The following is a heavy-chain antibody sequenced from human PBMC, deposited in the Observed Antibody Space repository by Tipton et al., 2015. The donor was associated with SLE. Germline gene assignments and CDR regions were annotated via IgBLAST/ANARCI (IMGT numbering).Heavy chain of an antibody. Sequence: QSGPEVKKPGASVKVSCKASGYTFTSYYMHWVRQAPGQGLEWMGVINPSAGSTSYAQKFQGRVIMTRDTSTRTAYMEQSSLRSEDTAVYYCARDGSSSSYFDYWGQGTLVTVPS. J-gene: IGHJ4*02. CDR2: INPSAGST. D-gene: IGHD6-13*01. CDR1: GYTFTSYY. CDR3: ARDGSSSSYFDY. V-gene: IGHV1-46*01.